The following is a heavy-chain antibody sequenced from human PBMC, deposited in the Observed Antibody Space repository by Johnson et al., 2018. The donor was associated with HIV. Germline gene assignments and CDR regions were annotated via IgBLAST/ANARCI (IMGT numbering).Heavy chain of an antibody. J-gene: IGHJ3*02. D-gene: IGHD1-26*01. Sequence: VQLVESGGGVVQPGTSLRLSCAASGFTFSTYAMFWVRQAPGKGLEWVAVISYDGSNKYYADSVKGRFTISRDNSKNTLYLQMNSLRAEDTAVYYCARDAQGWELWGDGAFDIWGQGTMVTVSS. CDR1: GFTFSTYA. CDR3: ARDAQGWELWGDGAFDI. V-gene: IGHV3-30-3*01. CDR2: ISYDGSNK.